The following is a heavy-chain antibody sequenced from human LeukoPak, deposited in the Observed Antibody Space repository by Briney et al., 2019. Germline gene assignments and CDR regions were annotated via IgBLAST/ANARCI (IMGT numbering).Heavy chain of an antibody. V-gene: IGHV3-23*01. CDR3: ANSPRLLRPSPDV. CDR2: ISRSGGST. CDR1: GLTFSSYA. J-gene: IGHJ6*02. Sequence: GGSLRLSCAASGLTFSSYAMSWVRQPPGKGLEWVSAISRSGGSTYYADSVKGRFTISRDNYKNTLYLQMNSLRAEDTAVYYCANSPRLLRPSPDVWGQGTTVTVSS.